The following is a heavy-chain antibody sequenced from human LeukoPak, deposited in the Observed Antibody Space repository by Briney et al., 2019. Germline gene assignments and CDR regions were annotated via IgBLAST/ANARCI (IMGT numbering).Heavy chain of an antibody. V-gene: IGHV3-53*01. CDR2: IYSDGNT. CDR1: GFTVSSAY. D-gene: IGHD6-19*01. CDR3: ARAPSGWYFDS. J-gene: IGHJ4*02. Sequence: GGSLRLPCAASGFTVSSAYISWVRQAPGKGLEWLSAIYSDGNTYYADSVKGRFTIFRDNSKNMLYLQMNSLRADDTAVYYCARAPSGWYFDSWGQGTLVTVSS.